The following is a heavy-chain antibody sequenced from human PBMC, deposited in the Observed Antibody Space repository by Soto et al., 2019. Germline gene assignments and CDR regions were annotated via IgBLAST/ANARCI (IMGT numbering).Heavy chain of an antibody. Sequence: QVQLVQSVAEVKKPGSSVKVSCKASGGTFSSYAISWVRQAPGQGLEWMGGIIPIFGTANYAQKFQGRVTITADESTSTAYMELSSLSSEDTAVYYCARARWATMIVDSGDSFGIWGTGSMVTVAS. D-gene: IGHD3-22*01. V-gene: IGHV1-69*01. CDR2: IIPIFGTA. CDR3: ARARWATMIVDSGDSFGI. CDR1: GGTFSSYA. J-gene: IGHJ3*02.